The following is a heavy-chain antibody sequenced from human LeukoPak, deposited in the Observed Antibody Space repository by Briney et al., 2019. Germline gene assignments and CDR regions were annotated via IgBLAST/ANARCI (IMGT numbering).Heavy chain of an antibody. CDR2: ISNSGGGT. J-gene: IGHJ4*02. Sequence: GGSLRLSCAASGFTFSSFAMSWVRLAPGKGLEWVSSISNSGGGTYCAESVKGRFTISRDNSKNTLYLQMSSLRAEDTAIYYCARPAYSSSWYYFEYWGQGTLVTVSS. CDR1: GFTFSSFA. D-gene: IGHD6-13*01. CDR3: ARPAYSSSWYYFEY. V-gene: IGHV3-23*01.